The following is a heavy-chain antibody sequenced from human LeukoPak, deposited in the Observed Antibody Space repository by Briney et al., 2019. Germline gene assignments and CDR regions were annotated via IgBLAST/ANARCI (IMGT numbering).Heavy chain of an antibody. Sequence: GESLKISCKGSGYSFPSDWIGWVRQMPGKGLEWMGSIYPGDSDTTYNPSFQGQATISADKSISTAYLQWSSLKASDTAMYYCARGTYLAYWGQGTLVTVSS. CDR2: IYPGDSDT. J-gene: IGHJ4*02. CDR3: ARGTYLAY. CDR1: GYSFPSDW. V-gene: IGHV5-51*01.